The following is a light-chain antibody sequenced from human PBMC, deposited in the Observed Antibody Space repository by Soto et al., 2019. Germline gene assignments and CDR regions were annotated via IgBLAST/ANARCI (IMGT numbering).Light chain of an antibody. CDR1: SSDVGGYNY. V-gene: IGLV2-8*01. Sequence: QSALTQPPSASGSPGQSVTISCTGTSSDVGGYNYVSWYQQHPGKAPKVMIYEVSKRPSGVPDRFSGSKSGNTASLTVSGLQAEDEADYYCSSYAGSNYVFGTETKLTVL. J-gene: IGLJ1*01. CDR2: EVS. CDR3: SSYAGSNYV.